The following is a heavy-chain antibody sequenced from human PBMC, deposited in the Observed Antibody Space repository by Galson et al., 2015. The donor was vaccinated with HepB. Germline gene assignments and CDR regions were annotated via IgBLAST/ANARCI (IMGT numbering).Heavy chain of an antibody. J-gene: IGHJ4*02. V-gene: IGHV3-64D*06. Sequence: PLRLSCVDHGCTFSSSAMHWARQAQGEGLEYVSAISSNGGSTYYADSVKGRFTISRDNSKNTLYLQMSSLRAEDTAVYYCVTMGGYCSGGSCSDTPDYWGQGTLVTVSS. CDR2: ISSNGGST. CDR3: VTMGGYCSGGSCSDTPDY. CDR1: GCTFSSSA. D-gene: IGHD2-15*01.